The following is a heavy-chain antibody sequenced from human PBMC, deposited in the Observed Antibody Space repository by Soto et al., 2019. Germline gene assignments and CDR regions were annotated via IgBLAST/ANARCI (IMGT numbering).Heavy chain of an antibody. V-gene: IGHV5-10-1*01. D-gene: IGHD2-21*02. CDR1: GYSFTIYW. Sequence: GESLKISCKGSGYSFTIYWISWVRQMPGKGLEWMGRIDPSDSYTNYSPSFQGHVTISADKSISTAYLQWSSLKASDTAMYYCARHGVVVTATPPFDYWGQGTLVTVSS. CDR2: IDPSDSYT. CDR3: ARHGVVVTATPPFDY. J-gene: IGHJ4*02.